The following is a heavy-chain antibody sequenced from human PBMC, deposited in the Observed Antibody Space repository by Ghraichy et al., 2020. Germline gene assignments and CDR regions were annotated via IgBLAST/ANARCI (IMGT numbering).Heavy chain of an antibody. J-gene: IGHJ6*02. V-gene: IGHV3-21*01. CDR2: ISSSSSYI. Sequence: GGSLRLSCAASGFTFSSYSMNWVRQAPGKGLEWVSSISSSSSYIYYADSVKGRFTISRDNAKNSLYLQMNSLRAEDTAVYYCARSPTSGDDNSNYYYYYGMDVWGQGTTVTVSS. D-gene: IGHD3-10*01. CDR3: ARSPTSGDDNSNYYYYYGMDV. CDR1: GFTFSSYS.